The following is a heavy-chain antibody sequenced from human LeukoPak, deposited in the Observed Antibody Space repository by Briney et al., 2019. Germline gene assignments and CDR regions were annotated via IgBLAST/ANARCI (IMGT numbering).Heavy chain of an antibody. J-gene: IGHJ4*02. V-gene: IGHV1-46*01. D-gene: IGHD5-18*01. CDR3: ARADTAMAYYFDY. CDR1: GYTFTSNY. CDR2: INPSGGST. Sequence: ASVKVXXKASGYTFTSNYMHWVRQAPGQGLEWMGIINPSGGSTSYAQKFQGRVTMTRDTSTSTVYMELSSLRSEDTAVYYCARADTAMAYYFDYWGQGTLVTVSS.